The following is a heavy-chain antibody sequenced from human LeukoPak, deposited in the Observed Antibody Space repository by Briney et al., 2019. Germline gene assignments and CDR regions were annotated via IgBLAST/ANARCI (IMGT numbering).Heavy chain of an antibody. CDR1: GGSISSPKW. CDR3: AREGSTGYSIDP. J-gene: IGHJ5*02. D-gene: IGHD3-22*01. CDR2: IYHSGST. Sequence: SETLSLTCAVSGGSISSPKWWSWVRQPPGKGLEWIGEIYHSGSTNYNPSLKSRLTISVDKSKNQFSLKLSSGTAADTAVYYCAREGSTGYSIDPWGQGTLVTVSS. V-gene: IGHV4-4*02.